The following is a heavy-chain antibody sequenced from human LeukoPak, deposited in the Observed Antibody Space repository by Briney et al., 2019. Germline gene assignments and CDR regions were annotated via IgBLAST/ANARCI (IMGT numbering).Heavy chain of an antibody. CDR2: INPNSGGT. CDR3: ARVWFGELSREDDY. D-gene: IGHD3-10*01. Sequence: ASVKVSCKASRYTFTSYYMHWVRQAPGHGLEWMGWINPNSGGTNYAQKFQGRVTMTRDTSISTAYMELSRLRSDDTAVYYCARVWFGELSREDDYWGQGTLVTVSS. J-gene: IGHJ4*02. V-gene: IGHV1-2*02. CDR1: RYTFTSYY.